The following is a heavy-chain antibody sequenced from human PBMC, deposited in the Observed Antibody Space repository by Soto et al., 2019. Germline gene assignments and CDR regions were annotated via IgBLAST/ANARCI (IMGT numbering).Heavy chain of an antibody. CDR3: PRHDFWSGYQSYFDY. CDR2: IYPGDSDT. J-gene: IGHJ4*02. Sequence: WESLEISCNGSGHSFTSYLNGRVRQMPGKGLEWMGIIYPGDSDTRYSPSFQGQVTISADKSISTAYLQWSSLKASDTAMYYCPRHDFWSGYQSYFDYWGQGTLVTVSS. CDR1: GHSFTSYL. V-gene: IGHV5-51*01. D-gene: IGHD3-3*01.